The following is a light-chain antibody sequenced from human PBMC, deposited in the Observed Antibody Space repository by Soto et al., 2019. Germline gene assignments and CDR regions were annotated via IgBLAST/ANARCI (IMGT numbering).Light chain of an antibody. Sequence: QLVLTQSSSASASLGSSVKLTCTLSSAHSSYIIAWHHQQPGKAPRYLMKLEGSGSYNKGSGVPDRFSGSSSGADRYLTISNLQFEDEADYYCETWDSNTRVFGGGTKLTVL. V-gene: IGLV4-60*02. J-gene: IGLJ3*02. CDR1: SAHSSYI. CDR2: LEGSGSY. CDR3: ETWDSNTRV.